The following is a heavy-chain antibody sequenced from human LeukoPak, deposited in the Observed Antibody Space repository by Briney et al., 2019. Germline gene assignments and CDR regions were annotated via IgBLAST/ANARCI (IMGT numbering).Heavy chain of an antibody. CDR3: ARAPYNWSPYYFDY. D-gene: IGHD1-20*01. CDR1: GYTFTGYY. Sequence: ASVKVACKASGYTFTGYYMHWVRQAPGQGLEWMGRLNPNSGGTNYAQKFQGRVTMTRDTSISTAYMELSRLRSDDTAVYYCARAPYNWSPYYFDYWGQGTLVTVSS. J-gene: IGHJ4*02. V-gene: IGHV1-2*06. CDR2: LNPNSGGT.